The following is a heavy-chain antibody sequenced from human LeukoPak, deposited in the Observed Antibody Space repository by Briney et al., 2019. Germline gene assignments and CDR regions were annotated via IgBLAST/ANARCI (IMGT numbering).Heavy chain of an antibody. V-gene: IGHV3-74*01. Sequence: GGSLRLSCAASGFTFSSYWMHWVRQAPGKGLVWVSRINSDGSSTSYADSVKGRFTISGDNAKSTLYLQMNSLRAEDTAVYYCAREIVEMAPEAAFDIWGQGTMVTVSS. CDR3: AREIVEMAPEAAFDI. CDR1: GFTFSSYW. J-gene: IGHJ3*02. CDR2: INSDGSST. D-gene: IGHD5-24*01.